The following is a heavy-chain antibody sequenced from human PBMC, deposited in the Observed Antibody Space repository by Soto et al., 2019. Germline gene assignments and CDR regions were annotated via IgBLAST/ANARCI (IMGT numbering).Heavy chain of an antibody. CDR1: GGSISSYY. D-gene: IGHD3-10*01. Sequence: KASETLSLTCTVSGGSISSYYWSWIRQPAGKGLERIGRIYTSGITNYNPSLKSRVTMSVDTSKNQFSLKLSSVTAADTAVYYCARENYYGSGSYYYYYYYGMDVWGPGTTLTVS. CDR2: IYTSGIT. J-gene: IGHJ6*02. CDR3: ARENYYGSGSYYYYYYYGMDV. V-gene: IGHV4-4*07.